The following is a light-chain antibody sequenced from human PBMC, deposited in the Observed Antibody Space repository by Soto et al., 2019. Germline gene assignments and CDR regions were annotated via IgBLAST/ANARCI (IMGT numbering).Light chain of an antibody. CDR3: PQHGTSPI. CDR2: GAS. Sequence: EVVFTQSPGTLSLSPGERATLSCTASQAVSSILLAWYQQKPGQAPRLLIYGASSRATGIPDRFSGSGSGTDLTLTVIRLEPEEFAVYYFPQHGTSPIFGGGTKVEIK. V-gene: IGKV3-20*01. CDR1: QAVSSIL. J-gene: IGKJ4*01.